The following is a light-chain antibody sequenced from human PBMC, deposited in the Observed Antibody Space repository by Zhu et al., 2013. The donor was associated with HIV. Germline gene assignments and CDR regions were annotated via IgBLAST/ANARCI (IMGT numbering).Light chain of an antibody. Sequence: EIVLTQSPGTLSLSPGERATLSCRASQSITSNYLAWYQHKPGQAPRLLISGSFSRATGVPDRFSGSGSGTDFTLTISGLQPEDFAVYYCNQYGDSFSFGPGTRV. CDR2: GSF. J-gene: IGKJ3*01. CDR3: NQYGDSFS. V-gene: IGKV3-20*01. CDR1: QSITSNY.